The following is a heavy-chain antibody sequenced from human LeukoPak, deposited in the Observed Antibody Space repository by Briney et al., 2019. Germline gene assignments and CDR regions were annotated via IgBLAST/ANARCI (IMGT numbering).Heavy chain of an antibody. CDR2: IFYSGSASGST. CDR1: GGSITSSTYY. Sequence: SSETLSLTCTVSGGSITSSTYYWGWIRQPPGKGLEWIVTIFYSGSASGSTYYNPSLKSRVTISVDTSKKQFSLNLSSVTAADTAVYYCARRSGSYFYFFDYWGQGTLVTVSS. J-gene: IGHJ4*02. CDR3: ARRSGSYFYFFDY. V-gene: IGHV4-39*01. D-gene: IGHD1-26*01.